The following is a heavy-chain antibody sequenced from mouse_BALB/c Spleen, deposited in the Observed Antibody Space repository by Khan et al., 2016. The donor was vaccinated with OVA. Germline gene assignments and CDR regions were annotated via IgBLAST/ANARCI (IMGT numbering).Heavy chain of an antibody. V-gene: IGHV9-3-1*01. Sequence: QIQLVQSGPELKKPGETVKISCKASRFSFTNYGMNWVKQSPGKALKWMGWINTYTGKPTYADDFKGRFAFSLETSASTAYLQINNLKNDDTATYFCARPPYFSYTRDHWGQGTSVTVSS. CDR1: RFSFTNYG. D-gene: IGHD2-10*01. CDR3: ARPPYFSYTRDH. J-gene: IGHJ4*01. CDR2: INTYTGKP.